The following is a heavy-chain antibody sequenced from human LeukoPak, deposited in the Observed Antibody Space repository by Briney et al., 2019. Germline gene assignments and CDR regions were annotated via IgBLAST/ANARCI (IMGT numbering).Heavy chain of an antibody. D-gene: IGHD6-13*01. Sequence: GGSLRLSCAASGFTFGSYAMSWVRQPPGKGLEWVSTISGSGGSTYYADSVKGRFTISRDNSKNTLYLQMNSLRAEDTAVYYCAKDGLYSSSSYWGQGTLVTVSS. J-gene: IGHJ4*02. CDR1: GFTFGSYA. V-gene: IGHV3-23*01. CDR3: AKDGLYSSSSY. CDR2: ISGSGGST.